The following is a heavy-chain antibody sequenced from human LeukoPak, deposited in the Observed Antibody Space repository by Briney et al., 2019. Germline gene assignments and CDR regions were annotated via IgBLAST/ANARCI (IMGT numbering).Heavy chain of an antibody. Sequence: SVKVSCKASGGTFSSYAISWVRQAPGQGLEWMGGIIPIFGTANYAQKFQGRVTITAGKSTSTAYMELSSLRSEDTAVYYCARYSSREYYYGMDVWGQGTTVTVSS. D-gene: IGHD6-13*01. CDR1: GGTFSSYA. J-gene: IGHJ6*02. CDR2: IIPIFGTA. V-gene: IGHV1-69*06. CDR3: ARYSSREYYYGMDV.